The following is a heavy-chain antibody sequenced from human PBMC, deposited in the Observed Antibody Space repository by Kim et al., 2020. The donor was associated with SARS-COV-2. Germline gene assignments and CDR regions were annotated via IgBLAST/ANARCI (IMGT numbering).Heavy chain of an antibody. J-gene: IGHJ4*02. D-gene: IGHD2-21*02. CDR2: INPNSGGT. Sequence: ASVKVSCKASGYTFTGYYMHWVRQAPGQGLEWMGWINPNSGGTNYAQKFQGRVTMTRDTSISTAYMELSRLRSDDTAVYYCAREKTTVPVTAIYRWGQGTLVTVSS. V-gene: IGHV1-2*02. CDR1: GYTFTGYY. CDR3: AREKTTVPVTAIYR.